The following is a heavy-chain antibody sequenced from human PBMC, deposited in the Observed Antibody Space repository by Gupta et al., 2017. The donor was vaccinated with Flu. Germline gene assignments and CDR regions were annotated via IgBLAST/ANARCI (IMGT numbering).Heavy chain of an antibody. CDR1: GYSFTSQG. Sequence: SGYSFTSQGISWVRQALGQGLVWMGWINTNTGNPTYAKDFTGRFVFSLDTSVTTSYLQISSLKADDTAVYYCAREPRVLDFWGQGTLVNVSS. CDR3: AREPRVLDF. CDR2: INTNTGNP. J-gene: IGHJ4*02. D-gene: IGHD3-10*01. V-gene: IGHV7-4-1*02.